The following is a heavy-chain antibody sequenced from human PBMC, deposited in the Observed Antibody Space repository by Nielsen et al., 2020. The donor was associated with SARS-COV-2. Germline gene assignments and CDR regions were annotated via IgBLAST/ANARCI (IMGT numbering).Heavy chain of an antibody. CDR1: GGSVNNNDW. J-gene: IGHJ4*02. Sequence: SETLSLTCTVSGGSVNNNDWWTWVRQSPGKGLEWIGEVSHSGNTIYSPSLKSRVTFSMDKSKSQFSLRLTSVSAADTAVYYCARHQYREGLDWELKERVIFDYWGQGSLVTVSS. D-gene: IGHD1-7*01. V-gene: IGHV4-4*02. CDR3: ARHQYREGLDWELKERVIFDY. CDR2: VSHSGNT.